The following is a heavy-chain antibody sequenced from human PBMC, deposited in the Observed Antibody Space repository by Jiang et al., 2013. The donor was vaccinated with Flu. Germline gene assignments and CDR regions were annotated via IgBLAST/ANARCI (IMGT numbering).Heavy chain of an antibody. CDR2: INHSGST. V-gene: IGHV4-34*01. D-gene: IGHD3-22*01. Sequence: WIGEINHSGSTNSNPSLKSRVTISVDTSKNQFSLKLSSVTAADTAVYYCARDNLGYYYDSSGYYDWFDPWGQGTLVTVSS. J-gene: IGHJ5*02. CDR3: ARDNLGYYYDSSGYYDWFDP.